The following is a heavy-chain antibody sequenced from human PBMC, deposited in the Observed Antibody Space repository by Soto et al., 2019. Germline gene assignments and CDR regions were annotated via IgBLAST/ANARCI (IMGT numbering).Heavy chain of an antibody. Sequence: PGGSLRLSCAASGFTFSSYAMSWARQAPGKGLEWVSAISGGGGSTYYADSVKGRFTISRDNSKNTLYLQMNSLRAEDTAVYYCAKDLNRYGGCDYSAYWGRRTLDTVSS. V-gene: IGHV3-23*01. CDR2: ISGGGGST. CDR1: GFTFSSYA. D-gene: IGHD5-12*01. CDR3: AKDLNRYGGCDYSAY. J-gene: IGHJ4*01.